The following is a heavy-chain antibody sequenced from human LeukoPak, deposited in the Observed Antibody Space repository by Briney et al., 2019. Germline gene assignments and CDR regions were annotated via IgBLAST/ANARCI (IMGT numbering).Heavy chain of an antibody. CDR2: INHSGST. Sequence: PSETLSLTCAVYGGSFSGYYWSWIRQPPGKGLEWIGGINHSGSTNYNPSLKRRVTISVDTSKNQFSLKLSSVTAADTAVYYCASQRPIHYGSGSYFRYWGQGTLVTVSS. J-gene: IGHJ4*02. CDR1: GGSFSGYY. V-gene: IGHV4-34*01. D-gene: IGHD3-10*01. CDR3: ASQRPIHYGSGSYFRY.